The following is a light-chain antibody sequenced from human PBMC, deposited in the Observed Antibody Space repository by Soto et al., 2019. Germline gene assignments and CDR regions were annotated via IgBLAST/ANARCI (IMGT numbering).Light chain of an antibody. V-gene: IGLV2-8*01. CDR2: EVT. J-gene: IGLJ2*01. CDR1: SGDIGTYKY. Sequence: QSALTQPPSASGSLGQSVTISCTGTSGDIGTYKYVSWYHHLPGQAPKLSIYEVTERPSGVPDRFSGSKSGNTASLTVYGLQTDDEDDYYCNSYAGSNHWLFGGGTKLTVL. CDR3: NSYAGSNHWL.